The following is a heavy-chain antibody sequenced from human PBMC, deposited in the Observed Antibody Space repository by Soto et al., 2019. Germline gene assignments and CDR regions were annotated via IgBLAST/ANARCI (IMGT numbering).Heavy chain of an antibody. CDR3: AVGSSGFYYIY. D-gene: IGHD1-26*01. J-gene: IGHJ4*02. Sequence: PSETLSLTCTVSGCSISSGGYYLSWIRQHPGKGLEWIGYIYYSGSTYYNPSLKSRVTISVDTSKNQFSLKLSSVTAADTAVYYCAVGSSGFYYIYWGQGIQVTVSS. CDR2: IYYSGST. CDR1: GCSISSGGYY. V-gene: IGHV4-31*03.